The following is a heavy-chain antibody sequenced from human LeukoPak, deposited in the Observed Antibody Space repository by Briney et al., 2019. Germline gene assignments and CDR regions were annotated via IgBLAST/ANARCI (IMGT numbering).Heavy chain of an antibody. V-gene: IGHV3-21*06. Sequence: GGSLRLSCAASGFTFSSYEMNWVRQAPGKGLEWVSFISTSSTYIYYADSVKGRFTISRDNAKNSLYLEMNSLRAEDTAAYYCARGSYFDYWGQGILVTVSS. CDR3: ARGSYFDY. CDR2: ISTSSTYI. CDR1: GFTFSSYE. J-gene: IGHJ4*02.